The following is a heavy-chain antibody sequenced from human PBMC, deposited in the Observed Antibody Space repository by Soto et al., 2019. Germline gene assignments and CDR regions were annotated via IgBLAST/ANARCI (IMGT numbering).Heavy chain of an antibody. CDR3: AKDGRGSGSHYNSFGY. CDR1: GFTVGNNY. V-gene: IGHV3-53*01. J-gene: IGHJ4*02. Sequence: EVQLVESGGGLIQPGGSLKLSCAASGFTVGNNYMSWVRQAPGKGLEWVLLIYSTGTTKYADSVKGRFTVSRDNAKNTPYLQMNSLRAEDTAVYYCAKDGRGSGSHYNSFGYWGQGTLVTVSS. CDR2: IYSTGTT. D-gene: IGHD3-10*01.